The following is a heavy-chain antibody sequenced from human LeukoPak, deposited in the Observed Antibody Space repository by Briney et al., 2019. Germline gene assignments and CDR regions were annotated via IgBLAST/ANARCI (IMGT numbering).Heavy chain of an antibody. D-gene: IGHD3-10*01. V-gene: IGHV1-69*01. CDR1: GGTFSSYA. CDR2: IIPVFGTS. Sequence: SVKVSCKASGGTFSSYAISWVRQAPGQGLEWMGGIIPVFGTSNYAQKFQGRVTITADESTSTAYMELSSLRSEDTAVYYCATNRWFGELLFDYWGQGTLVTVSS. J-gene: IGHJ4*02. CDR3: ATNRWFGELLFDY.